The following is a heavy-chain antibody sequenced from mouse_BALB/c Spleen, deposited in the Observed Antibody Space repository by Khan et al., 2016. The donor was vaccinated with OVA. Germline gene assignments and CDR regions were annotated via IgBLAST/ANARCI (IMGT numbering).Heavy chain of an antibody. CDR1: GYTFTDFA. CDR3: VGWCGNSRFAY. CDR2: ISTFYGDA. D-gene: IGHD2-1*01. Sequence: QVQLQQSGAELVRPGVSVKISCKGSGYTFTDFAMHWVKQSHAQSLEWIGVISTFYGDATYNQMFQDKATMTADKSSSTAYVELVSLTSEDSAIXYCVGWCGNSRFAYWGQGTLVTVSA. J-gene: IGHJ3*01. V-gene: IGHV1S137*01.